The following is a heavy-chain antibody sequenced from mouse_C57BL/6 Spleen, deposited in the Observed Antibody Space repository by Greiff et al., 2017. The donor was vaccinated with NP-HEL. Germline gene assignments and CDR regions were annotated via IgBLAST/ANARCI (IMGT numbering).Heavy chain of an antibody. CDR1: GFTFTDYY. CDR3: ARYGEYYAMDY. V-gene: IGHV7-3*01. J-gene: IGHJ4*01. Sequence: EVQVVESGGGLVQPGGSLSLSCAASGFTFTDYYMSWVRQPPGKALEWLGFIRNKANGYTTEYSASVKGRFTISRDNSQSILYLQMNALRAEDSATYYCARYGEYYAMDYWGQGTLVTVSS. CDR2: IRNKANGYTT.